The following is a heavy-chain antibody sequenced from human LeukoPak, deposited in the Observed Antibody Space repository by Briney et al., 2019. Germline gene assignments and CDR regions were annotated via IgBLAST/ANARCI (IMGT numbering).Heavy chain of an antibody. D-gene: IGHD1-14*01. CDR3: ARSNQTDDY. V-gene: IGHV3-23*01. CDR1: GLTFSSNV. Sequence: PGGSLRLSCAASGLTFSSNVMTWVRQAPGKRLEWVSLISGTGGTTYYADSVKGRFTISRDNSKNTLYLQMDSLRAEDTGVYYCARSNQTDDYWGQGTLVTVSS. CDR2: ISGTGGTT. J-gene: IGHJ4*02.